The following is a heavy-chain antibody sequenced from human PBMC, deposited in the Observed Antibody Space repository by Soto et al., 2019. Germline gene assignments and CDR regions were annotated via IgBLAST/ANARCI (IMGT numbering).Heavy chain of an antibody. J-gene: IGHJ6*02. CDR1: GYTLTELS. D-gene: IGHD3-3*01. CDR3: ATGIALEWLLSVGYYYYGMDV. Sequence: QVQLVQSGAEVKKPGASVKVSCKVSGYTLTELSMHWVRQAPGKGLEWMGGFDPEDGETIYAQKFQGRVTMTEDTSTDTASMELSSLRSEDTAVYYCATGIALEWLLSVGYYYYGMDVWGQGTTVTVSS. V-gene: IGHV1-24*01. CDR2: FDPEDGET.